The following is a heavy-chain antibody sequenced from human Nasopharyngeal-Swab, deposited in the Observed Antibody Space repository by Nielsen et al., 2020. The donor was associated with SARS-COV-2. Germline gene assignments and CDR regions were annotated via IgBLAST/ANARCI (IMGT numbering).Heavy chain of an antibody. CDR2: SSRGSINI. J-gene: IGHJ4*02. CDR3: ARDHNWNYDY. Sequence: GESLKISCAASGLTFSSYSFNWVRQAPGKGLERVSYSSRGSINIYYAESVMGRFTISRDDAKNSVYLQMNSLRDEDTAVYYCARDHNWNYDYWGQGTLVTVSS. D-gene: IGHD1-20*01. V-gene: IGHV3-48*02. CDR1: GLTFSSYS.